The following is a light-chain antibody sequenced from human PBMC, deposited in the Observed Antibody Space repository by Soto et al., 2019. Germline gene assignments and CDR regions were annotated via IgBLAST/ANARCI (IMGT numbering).Light chain of an antibody. CDR3: QQYDSYQFT. J-gene: IGKJ2*01. V-gene: IGKV1-5*03. Sequence: DIQMTQSPSTLSASVGDRVTITCRASQSISSWLAWYQQKPGKDPKLLIYKASSLETGVPSRFSGRGSGTEFTLTISSLQPDDFATYYCQQYDSYQFTFGPGTKLEIK. CDR2: KAS. CDR1: QSISSW.